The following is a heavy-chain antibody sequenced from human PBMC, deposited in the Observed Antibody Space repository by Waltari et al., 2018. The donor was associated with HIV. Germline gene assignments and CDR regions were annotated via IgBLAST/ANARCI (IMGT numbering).Heavy chain of an antibody. CDR2: ISGSGGST. CDR1: GFTFSSYA. J-gene: IGHJ6*02. D-gene: IGHD3-10*01. Sequence: EVQLLESGGGLVQPGGSLRLSCAASGFTFSSYAMSWVRQAPGKGLEWVSAISGSGGSTYYADSVKGRFTISRDNSKNTLYLQMNSLRAEDTAVYYCAKVWFGESYYYYGMDVWGQGTTVTVSS. V-gene: IGHV3-23*01. CDR3: AKVWFGESYYYYGMDV.